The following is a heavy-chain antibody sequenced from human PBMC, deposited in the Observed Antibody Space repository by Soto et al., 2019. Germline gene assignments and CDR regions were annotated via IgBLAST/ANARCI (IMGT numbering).Heavy chain of an antibody. J-gene: IGHJ5*02. Sequence: SETLSLTCTFSGGSISSGDYYWSWIRQRPGKGLEWIGYIYYSGSTYYNPSLKSRVTISVDTSKNQFSLKLSSVTAADTAVYYCARDGRLDSSGGNWFDPWGQGTLVTVSS. CDR1: GGSISSGDYY. CDR2: IYYSGST. V-gene: IGHV4-30-4*01. D-gene: IGHD3-22*01. CDR3: ARDGRLDSSGGNWFDP.